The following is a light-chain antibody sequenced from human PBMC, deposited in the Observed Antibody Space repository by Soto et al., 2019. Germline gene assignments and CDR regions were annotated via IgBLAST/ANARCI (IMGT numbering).Light chain of an antibody. CDR2: DAS. CDR1: QSLNNY. V-gene: IGKV1-5*01. J-gene: IGKJ5*01. CDR3: QQYYRSSIT. Sequence: TQSPGTLSLSPGDTATFSCRASQSLNNYLAWYQQKPGKAPKLLIYDASTLERGVPSRFSGTGSGTEFTLTISSLQPDDFATYYCQQYYRSSITFGQGTRLEI.